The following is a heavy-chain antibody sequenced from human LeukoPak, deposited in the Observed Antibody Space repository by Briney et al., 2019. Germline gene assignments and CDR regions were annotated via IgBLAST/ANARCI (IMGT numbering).Heavy chain of an antibody. CDR1: GFTFSSYA. J-gene: IGHJ5*02. Sequence: QPGGSLRLSCAASGFTFSSYAMSWVRQASGKGLEWVSAISGSGTFTYYADSVKGRFTISRDNSKNTLYLQLNSLRAEDTAVYYCAKDPLGPRYCSGTSCSNWFDPWGQGTLVTVSS. V-gene: IGHV3-23*01. D-gene: IGHD2-2*01. CDR2: ISGSGTFT. CDR3: AKDPLGPRYCSGTSCSNWFDP.